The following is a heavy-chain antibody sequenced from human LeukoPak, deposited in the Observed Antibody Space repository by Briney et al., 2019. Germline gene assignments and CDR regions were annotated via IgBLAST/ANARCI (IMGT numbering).Heavy chain of an antibody. J-gene: IGHJ3*02. CDR3: ARVQATDAFDI. V-gene: IGHV5-51*01. CDR1: GYSFTSYW. CDR2: IYPGDSDT. Sequence: GESLKISCKGSGYSFTSYWIGWVRQLPGKGLEWMGIIYPGDSDTRYSPSFQGQVTISADKSISTAYLQGSSLKASDTAMYYCARVQATDAFDIWGQGTMVTVSS.